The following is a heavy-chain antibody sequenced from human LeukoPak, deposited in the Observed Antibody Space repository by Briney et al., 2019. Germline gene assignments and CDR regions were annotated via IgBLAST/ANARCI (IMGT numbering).Heavy chain of an antibody. CDR3: ARSDYHNSGSHTVFDAFDI. Sequence: SETLSLTCTVSGGSISSSSYYWGWIRQPPGKGLEWIGNIYYSGRTYYNPSLKSRVTISVDTPKNQFSLKLSSVTAADTAVYYCARSDYHNSGSHTVFDAFDIWGQGTRVTVSS. J-gene: IGHJ3*02. D-gene: IGHD3-10*01. V-gene: IGHV4-39*01. CDR2: IYYSGRT. CDR1: GGSISSSSYY.